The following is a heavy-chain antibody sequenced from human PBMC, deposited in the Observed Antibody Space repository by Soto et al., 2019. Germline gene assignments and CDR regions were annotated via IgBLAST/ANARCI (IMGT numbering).Heavy chain of an antibody. CDR2: VSYSGST. Sequence: PXAILSLTFSLSGGAIGGYDWSWIGQPPGKALEWIGYVSYSGSTDYHPSLKSRVSISIDTSKNQFSLKMISVTAADTAVYYCARNGSDSGWFFFDPWGQGALVTVSS. V-gene: IGHV4-59*01. J-gene: IGHJ5*02. D-gene: IGHD6-19*01. CDR1: GGAIGGYD. CDR3: ARNGSDSGWFFFDP.